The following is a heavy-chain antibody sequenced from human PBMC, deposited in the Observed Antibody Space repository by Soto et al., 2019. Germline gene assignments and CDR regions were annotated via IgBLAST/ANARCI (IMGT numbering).Heavy chain of an antibody. Sequence: PSETLSLTCAVYGGSFSGYYWSWIRQPPGKWLEWIGEINHSGSTNYNPSLKSRVTISVDTSKNQFSLKLSSVTAADTAVYYCAREAPSEYSSSGFDYWGQGTLVNVSS. D-gene: IGHD6-6*01. V-gene: IGHV4-34*01. CDR3: AREAPSEYSSSGFDY. J-gene: IGHJ4*02. CDR2: INHSGST. CDR1: GGSFSGYY.